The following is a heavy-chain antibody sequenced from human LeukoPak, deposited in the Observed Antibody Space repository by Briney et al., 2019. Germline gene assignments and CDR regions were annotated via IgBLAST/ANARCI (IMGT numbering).Heavy chain of an antibody. CDR1: GGSFSGYY. CDR2: INHSGST. CDR3: ARGLYSGPYFDY. J-gene: IGHJ4*02. V-gene: IGHV4-34*01. D-gene: IGHD3-10*01. Sequence: KPSETLSLTCAVYGGSFSGYYWSWIRQPPGKGLEWIGEINHSGSTNYNPSLKSRVTISVDTSKNQFSLKLSSVTAADTAVYYCARGLYSGPYFDYWGQGTLVTVSS.